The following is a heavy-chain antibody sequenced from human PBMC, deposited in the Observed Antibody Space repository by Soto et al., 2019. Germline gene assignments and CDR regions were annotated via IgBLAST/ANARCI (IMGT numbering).Heavy chain of an antibody. Sequence: GASVKVSCKASGYTFTSYYMHWVRQAPGQGLEWMGIINPSVGSTNYAQKFQGRVTITADKSTSTAYMELSSLRSEDTAVYYCASGDIYGMDVWGQGTTVTVSS. CDR2: INPSVGST. J-gene: IGHJ6*02. CDR3: ASGDIYGMDV. CDR1: GYTFTSYY. V-gene: IGHV1-46*01. D-gene: IGHD2-15*01.